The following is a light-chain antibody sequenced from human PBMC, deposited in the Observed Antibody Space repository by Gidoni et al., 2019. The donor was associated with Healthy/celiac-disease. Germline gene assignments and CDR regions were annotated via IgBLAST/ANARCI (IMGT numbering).Light chain of an antibody. CDR2: GAS. J-gene: IGKJ4*01. Sequence: DIVMTQSPATLSVSPGERATLSCRASQSVSSNLAWYQQKPGQAPRLLIYGASTRATGIPARFSGSGSGTKFTLTISSLQSEDFAVYYCQQYNNWPPLTFGGGTKVEIK. CDR3: QQYNNWPPLT. CDR1: QSVSSN. V-gene: IGKV3-15*01.